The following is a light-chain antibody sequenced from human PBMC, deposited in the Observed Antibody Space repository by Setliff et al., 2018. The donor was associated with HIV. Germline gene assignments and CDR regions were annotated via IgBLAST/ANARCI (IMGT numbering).Light chain of an antibody. CDR3: GAWDDTLNVYV. V-gene: IGLV1-51*01. J-gene: IGLJ1*01. Sequence: QSALTQPPSVSAAPGQRVTVSCSANSSHFGADSISWYQQSPGTAPPFLIDVNHQRPSEIPDRFSASTSGTSATLTITGLQSGDEADYYCGAWDDTLNVYVFGAGTKVTVL. CDR1: SSHFGADS. CDR2: VNH.